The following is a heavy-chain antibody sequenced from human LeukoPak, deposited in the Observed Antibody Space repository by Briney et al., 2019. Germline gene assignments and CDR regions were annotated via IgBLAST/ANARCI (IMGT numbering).Heavy chain of an antibody. CDR3: AKRPGSGTYYFDY. D-gene: IGHD3-10*01. V-gene: IGHV3-23*01. CDR1: GFTFSSYA. CDR2: ISGSGGST. Sequence: PGGSLRLSCAASGFTFSSYAMSWVRQAPGKGLEWVSAISGSGGSTYYADSVKGRFTISRDNSKNTLHLQMNSLRAEDTAVYYCAKRPGSGTYYFDYWGQGTLVTVSS. J-gene: IGHJ4*02.